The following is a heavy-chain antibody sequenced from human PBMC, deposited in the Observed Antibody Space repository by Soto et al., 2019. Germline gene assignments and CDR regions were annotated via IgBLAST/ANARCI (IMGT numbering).Heavy chain of an antibody. V-gene: IGHV4-31*03. D-gene: IGHD5-12*01. J-gene: IGHJ4*02. CDR2: IYYSGST. CDR1: GGSISSGGYY. CDR3: ARGARRWLQGYYFDY. Sequence: SETLSLTCTVSGGSISSGGYYWSWIRQHPWKGLEWIGYIYYSGSTYYNPSLKSRVTISVDTSKNQFSLKLSSVTAADTAVYYCARGARRWLQGYYFDYWGQGXLVTVYS.